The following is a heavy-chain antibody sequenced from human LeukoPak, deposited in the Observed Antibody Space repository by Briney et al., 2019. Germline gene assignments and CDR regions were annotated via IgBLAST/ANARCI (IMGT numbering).Heavy chain of an antibody. D-gene: IGHD3-9*01. CDR1: GYTFTSYA. Sequence: GASVKVSCKASGYTFTSYAMNWVRQAPGQGLEWMGWINTNTGNPTSAQGFTGRFVFSLDTSVSTAYLQISSLKAEDTAVYYCARLTHLHDILTGYYPDAFDIWGQGTMVTVSS. CDR3: ARLTHLHDILTGYYPDAFDI. J-gene: IGHJ3*02. V-gene: IGHV7-4-1*02. CDR2: INTNTGNP.